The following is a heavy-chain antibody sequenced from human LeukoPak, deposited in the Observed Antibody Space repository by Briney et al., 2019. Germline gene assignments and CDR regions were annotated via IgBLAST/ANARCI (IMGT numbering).Heavy chain of an antibody. J-gene: IGHJ4*02. V-gene: IGHV3-48*03. Sequence: GGPLRLSCAASGFTFTSYEMNWVRQAPGKGLEWVSYSSSSGSTIYYADSVKGRFTMSRDNSKNPLYLQMNSLRAEDTAVYYCAKDLTPALTMIVVVNPPAFDYWGQGTLVTVSS. CDR2: SSSSGSTI. CDR3: AKDLTPALTMIVVVNPPAFDY. D-gene: IGHD3-22*01. CDR1: GFTFTSYE.